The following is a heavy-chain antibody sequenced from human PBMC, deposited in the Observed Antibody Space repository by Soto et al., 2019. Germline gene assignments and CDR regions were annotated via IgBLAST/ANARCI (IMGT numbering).Heavy chain of an antibody. CDR1: GSRFSNYV. Sequence: QVQLVQSGAEVKTPGSSLKVSCKVSGSRFSNYVISWVRQAPGHGLEWLGRIIPIFNSTKYAQNFQGRDTTTADKSTSTASLELSSLRSDDTAVYYCAREGRGKKAGYNGLVSLGYWGQGTLVTVSS. CDR2: IIPIFNST. J-gene: IGHJ4*02. CDR3: AREGRGKKAGYNGLVSLGY. V-gene: IGHV1-69*06. D-gene: IGHD2-2*02.